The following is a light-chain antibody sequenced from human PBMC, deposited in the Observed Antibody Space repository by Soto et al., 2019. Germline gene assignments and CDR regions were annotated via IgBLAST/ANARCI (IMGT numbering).Light chain of an antibody. J-gene: IGKJ1*01. CDR3: QQYNNWWT. CDR2: GAS. CDR1: QSVSSN. V-gene: IGKV3-15*01. Sequence: EIVMTQSPATLSVSPGERATLSCRASQSVSSNLAWYQQRPGQAPRLLIYGASTRATGIPGRFGGSGSGTEFTLTISSLQSEDFAVYYCQQYNNWWTFGQGTKVEIK.